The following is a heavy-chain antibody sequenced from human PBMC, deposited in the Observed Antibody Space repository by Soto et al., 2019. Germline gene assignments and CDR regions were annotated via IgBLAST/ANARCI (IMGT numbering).Heavy chain of an antibody. CDR1: GFTFSSYG. CDR3: AKNGLDNSPSAIDS. Sequence: RLSCAASGFTFSSYGMHWVRQAPGKGLEWVAVISYDGSNKYYADSVKGRFTISRDNSKNMVFLQMNSLRAEDTALYYCAKNGLDNSPSAIDSWGPGTLVTVSS. V-gene: IGHV3-30*18. CDR2: ISYDGSNK. J-gene: IGHJ4*02. D-gene: IGHD2-8*01.